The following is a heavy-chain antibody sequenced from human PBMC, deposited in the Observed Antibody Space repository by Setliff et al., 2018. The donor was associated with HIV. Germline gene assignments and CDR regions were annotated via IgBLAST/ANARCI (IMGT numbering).Heavy chain of an antibody. CDR2: INPNNGGT. Sequence: ASVKVSCKASGYTFTGYYMHWVRQAPGQGLEWMGWINPNNGGTNYAQKFQGRVTMTRDTSISTAYMELSRLRSDDTAVYYCARAGYCSGGYIFFPGLPDYWGQGTLVTVSS. J-gene: IGHJ4*02. V-gene: IGHV1-2*02. CDR1: GYTFTGYY. CDR3: ARAGYCSGGYIFFPGLPDY. D-gene: IGHD2-15*01.